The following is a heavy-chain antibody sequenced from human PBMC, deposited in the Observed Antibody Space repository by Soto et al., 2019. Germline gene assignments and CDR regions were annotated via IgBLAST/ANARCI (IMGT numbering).Heavy chain of an antibody. CDR3: AREANSADY. D-gene: IGHD7-27*01. J-gene: IGHJ4*02. V-gene: IGHV1-46*01. Sequence: ASVKVSCKASGYTFTSYYIHWVRQAPGQGLECMGLINPSGDGTTYAQKFQGRVTMTKDTSTSTLYMELSSLRSEDTAVYYCAREANSADYWGQGTLVTVSS. CDR2: INPSGDGT. CDR1: GYTFTSYY.